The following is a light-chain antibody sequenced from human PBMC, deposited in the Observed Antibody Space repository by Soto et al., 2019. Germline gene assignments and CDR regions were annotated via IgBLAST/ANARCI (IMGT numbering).Light chain of an antibody. CDR3: CSYASSSTVV. CDR1: SSDVGSYNL. CDR2: EVS. V-gene: IGLV2-23*02. J-gene: IGLJ2*01. Sequence: QSVLPPPASVYGSTGHSITISCTGTSSDVGSYNLVSWYQQHPGKAPKLMIYEVSKRPSGVSNRFSGSKSGNTAYLTISGLKAEDEADYYCCSYASSSTVVFGGETKIPVL.